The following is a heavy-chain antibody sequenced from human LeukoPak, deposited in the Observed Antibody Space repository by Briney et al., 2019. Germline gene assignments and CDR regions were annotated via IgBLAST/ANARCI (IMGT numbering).Heavy chain of an antibody. CDR3: HYGGNSGYYYYYYMDV. Sequence: GGSLRLSCTASGFTFGDYAMSWVRQAPGKGLEWVGFIRSKAYGGTTEYAASVKGRFTISRDDSKSIAYLQMNSLKTEDTAVYYCHYGGNSGYYYYYYMDVWGKGTTVTVSS. CDR2: IRSKAYGGTT. J-gene: IGHJ6*03. CDR1: GFTFGDYA. D-gene: IGHD4-23*01. V-gene: IGHV3-49*04.